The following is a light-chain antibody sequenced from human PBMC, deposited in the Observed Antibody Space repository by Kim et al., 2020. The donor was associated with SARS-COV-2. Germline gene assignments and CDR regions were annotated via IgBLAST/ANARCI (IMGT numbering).Light chain of an antibody. CDR1: QSVGTY. CDR3: QQRGN. CDR2: DAS. V-gene: IGKV3-11*01. J-gene: IGKJ5*01. Sequence: ATLSVSPGKRATPSCRASQSVGTYLAWYQQKPGQAPRLLIYDASKRATGIPARFRGSGSGTDFTLTIGTLEPEDSAVYYCQQRGNFGQGTRLEIK.